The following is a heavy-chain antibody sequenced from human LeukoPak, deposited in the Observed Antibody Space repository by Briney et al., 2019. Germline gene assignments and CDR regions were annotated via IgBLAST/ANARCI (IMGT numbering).Heavy chain of an antibody. J-gene: IGHJ4*02. CDR2: ISSSGSTI. Sequence: GGSLRLSCAASGFTFSSYEMNWVRQAPGKGLEWVSYISSSGSTIYYADSVKGRFTISRDNAKNSLYLQMNSLRAEDTAVYYCARDTTAGDLDYWGQGTLVTVSS. CDR1: GFTFSSYE. CDR3: ARDTTAGDLDY. V-gene: IGHV3-48*03. D-gene: IGHD6-13*01.